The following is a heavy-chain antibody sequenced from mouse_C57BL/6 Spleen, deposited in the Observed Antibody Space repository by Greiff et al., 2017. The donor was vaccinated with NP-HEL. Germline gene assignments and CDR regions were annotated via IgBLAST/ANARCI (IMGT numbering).Heavy chain of an antibody. V-gene: IGHV14-2*01. CDR1: GFNIKDYY. Sequence: EVQRVESGAELVKPGASVKLSCTASGFNIKDYYMHWVKQRTEQGLEWIGRIDPEDGETKYAPKFQGKATITADTSSNTAYLQLSSLTSEDTAVYYCASITTVVGPFDVWGTGTTVTVSS. J-gene: IGHJ1*03. CDR2: IDPEDGET. CDR3: ASITTVVGPFDV. D-gene: IGHD1-1*01.